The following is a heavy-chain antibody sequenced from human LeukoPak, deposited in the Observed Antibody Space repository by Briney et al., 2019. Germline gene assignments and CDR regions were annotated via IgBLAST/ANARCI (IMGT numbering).Heavy chain of an antibody. D-gene: IGHD6-13*01. CDR2: IRYDGSNK. V-gene: IGHV3-30*02. CDR1: GLTFSHSG. Sequence: GGSLRLSCPASGLTFSHSGMQGVRQAPGKGLEWVAFIRYDGSNKYYADFVKGRFSISRDISNNTLYLQMNSLRNDDTAVYFCGNDLRDRGSWHTGDHWGQGSLVIVSS. J-gene: IGHJ4*02. CDR3: GNDLRDRGSWHTGDH.